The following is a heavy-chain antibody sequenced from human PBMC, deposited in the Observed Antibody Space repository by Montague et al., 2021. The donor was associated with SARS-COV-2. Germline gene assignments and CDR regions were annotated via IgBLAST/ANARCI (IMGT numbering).Heavy chain of an antibody. Sequence: CAISGDSVSRNTALWNWVRQSPSRGLEFVGRTYYRSKWQNDYAVSVRSRITINPDTSKNQFSLHLNSVTPEDTAVYYCSRGTLRFGMDVWGQGTTVTVSS. CDR1: GDSVSRNTAL. J-gene: IGHJ6*02. CDR3: SRGTLRFGMDV. D-gene: IGHD4-17*01. V-gene: IGHV6-1*01. CDR2: TYYRSKWQN.